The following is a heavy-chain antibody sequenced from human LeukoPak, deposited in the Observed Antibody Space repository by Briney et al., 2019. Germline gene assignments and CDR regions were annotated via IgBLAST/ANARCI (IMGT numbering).Heavy chain of an antibody. CDR2: LNSDGSST. J-gene: IGHJ4*02. CDR3: ARDGVL. V-gene: IGHV3-74*01. Sequence: GGSLRLSCAASGFTLSSYWMHCVRQAPGKGLVWVSRLNSDGSSTSYADSVKDRFTISRDNAKNTLYLQMNSLRAEDTAVYYCARDGVLRGQGTLVTVSS. CDR1: GFTLSSYW.